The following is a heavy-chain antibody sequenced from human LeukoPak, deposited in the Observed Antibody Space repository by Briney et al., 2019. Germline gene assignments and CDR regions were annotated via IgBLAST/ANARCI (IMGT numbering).Heavy chain of an antibody. D-gene: IGHD2-15*01. CDR1: GYTFTSYD. CDR2: MNPNSGNT. CDR3: ARGEVRYCSGGSCYPPAPEDI. V-gene: IGHV1-8*01. J-gene: IGHJ3*02. Sequence: EASVKVSCKASGYTFTSYDINWVRQATGQGLEWMGWMNPNSGNTGYAQKFQGRVTVTTDTSTSTAYMELRSLRSDDTAVYYCARGEVRYCSGGSCYPPAPEDIWGQGTMVTVSS.